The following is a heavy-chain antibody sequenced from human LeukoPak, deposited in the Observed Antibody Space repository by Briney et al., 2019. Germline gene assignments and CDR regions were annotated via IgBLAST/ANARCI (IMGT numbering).Heavy chain of an antibody. Sequence: GRSLRLSCAASGFTFGSYAMHWVRQAPGKGLEWVAVISYDGNNKYYADSVKGRFTISRDNSKNTLYLQMNSLRAEDTAVYYCARVYSGSYRDAFDMWGQGTMVTVSS. CDR1: GFTFGSYA. J-gene: IGHJ3*02. D-gene: IGHD1-26*01. CDR3: ARVYSGSYRDAFDM. V-gene: IGHV3-30-3*01. CDR2: ISYDGNNK.